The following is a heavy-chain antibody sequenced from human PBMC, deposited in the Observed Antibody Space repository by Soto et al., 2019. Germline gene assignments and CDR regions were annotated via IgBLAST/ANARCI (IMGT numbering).Heavy chain of an antibody. CDR2: ISGSGGST. D-gene: IGHD2-2*01. V-gene: IGHV3-23*01. Sequence: GGSLRLSCAASGFTFSSYAMSWVRQAPGKGLEWVSAISGSGGSTYYADSVKGRFTISRDNSKNTLYLQMNSLRAVDTAVYYCANGNSYPYYYYGMDVWGQGTTVTVSS. CDR1: GFTFSSYA. J-gene: IGHJ6*02. CDR3: ANGNSYPYYYYGMDV.